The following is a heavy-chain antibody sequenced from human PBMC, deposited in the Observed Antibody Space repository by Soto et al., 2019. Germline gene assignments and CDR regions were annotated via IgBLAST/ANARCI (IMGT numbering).Heavy chain of an antibody. CDR2: IYYSGST. D-gene: IGHD4-17*01. Sequence: SETLSLTCTVSGGSISSYYWSRIRQPPGKGLEWIGYIYYSGSTNYNPSLKSRVTISVDTSKNQFSLKLSSVTAADTAVDYCARNFYYGDYGGFDYWGEGTLVTVSS. CDR1: GGSISSYY. J-gene: IGHJ4*02. CDR3: ARNFYYGDYGGFDY. V-gene: IGHV4-59*01.